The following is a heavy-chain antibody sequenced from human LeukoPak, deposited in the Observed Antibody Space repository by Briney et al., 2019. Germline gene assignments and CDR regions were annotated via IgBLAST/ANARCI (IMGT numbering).Heavy chain of an antibody. CDR1: GGSISSGSYY. Sequence: PSQTLSLTCTVSGGSISSGSYYWSWLRQPPGKGLEWIGYIYYSGSSNYNPSLKSRLTMSVDTSKNQLSLKLSSVTAADTAVYYCARNYHDSSGYYTQYFQHWGQGTLVTVSS. CDR3: ARNYHDSSGYYTQYFQH. CDR2: IYYSGSS. D-gene: IGHD3-22*01. V-gene: IGHV4-61*01. J-gene: IGHJ1*01.